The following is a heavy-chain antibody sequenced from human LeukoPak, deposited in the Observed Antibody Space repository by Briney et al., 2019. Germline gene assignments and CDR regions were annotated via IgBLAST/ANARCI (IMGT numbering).Heavy chain of an antibody. D-gene: IGHD6-13*01. CDR1: GFTFRSYA. J-gene: IGHJ4*02. Sequence: GGSLRLSCAASGFTFRSYAMSWARQAPGRGLEWVSLISASGGSTFHADSVKGRFTISRDNSKSTLYLQMNSLRAEDTAVYYCAKVSTDGSNYVDYWGQGTLATVSS. V-gene: IGHV3-23*01. CDR3: AKVSTDGSNYVDY. CDR2: ISASGGST.